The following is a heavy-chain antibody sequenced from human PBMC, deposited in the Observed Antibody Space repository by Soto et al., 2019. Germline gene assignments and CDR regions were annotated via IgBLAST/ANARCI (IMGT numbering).Heavy chain of an antibody. CDR1: GYTFTGYY. D-gene: IGHD6-13*01. CDR3: ARGGFSSSWLGFDY. V-gene: IGHV1-2*04. Sequence: ASVKLSCKASGYTFTGYYMHWVRQAPGQGLEWMGWINPNSGGTNYAQKFQGWVTMTRDTSISTAYMELSRLRSDDTAVYYCARGGFSSSWLGFDYWGQGTLVTVSS. J-gene: IGHJ4*02. CDR2: INPNSGGT.